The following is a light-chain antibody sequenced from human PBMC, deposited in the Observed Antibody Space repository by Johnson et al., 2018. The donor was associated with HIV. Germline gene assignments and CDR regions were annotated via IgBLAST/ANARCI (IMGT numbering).Light chain of an antibody. CDR3: GTWGSSLSGYV. Sequence: QSVLTQPPSVSAAPGQKVTISCSGSSSHVGNNYVSWYQCLPGTAPKLLIFENNKRPSGIPDRFSGSKSGTSATLGITGLQTGDEADYYCGTWGSSLSGYVCGAWTKSTVL. J-gene: IGLJ1*01. CDR1: SSHVGNNY. CDR2: ENN. V-gene: IGLV1-51*02.